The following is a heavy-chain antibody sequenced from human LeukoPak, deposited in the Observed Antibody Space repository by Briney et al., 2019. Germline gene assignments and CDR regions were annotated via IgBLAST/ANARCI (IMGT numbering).Heavy chain of an antibody. Sequence: GGSLRLSCAASGFTFSSYCMSWVRQAPGKGLEWVANIKQDGSKKYYVDSVKGRFTISRDNAKNSLYLQMNSLRAEDTAVYYCARDRQYSGDNGISIRNEVVDYWGQGTLVTVSS. V-gene: IGHV3-7*01. CDR3: ARDRQYSGDNGISIRNEVVDY. D-gene: IGHD1-26*01. CDR1: GFTFSSYC. CDR2: IKQDGSKK. J-gene: IGHJ4*02.